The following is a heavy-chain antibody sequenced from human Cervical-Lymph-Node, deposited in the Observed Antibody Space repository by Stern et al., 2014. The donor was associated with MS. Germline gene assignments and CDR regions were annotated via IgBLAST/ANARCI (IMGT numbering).Heavy chain of an antibody. V-gene: IGHV4-59*08. Sequence: QVQLQESGPGLVKPSETLSLTCSVSGGSISSYYWNWIRQPPGKGLEWIANVHYSGTTNYNPSLKSRVTILLHTPMNKISLKLTSGTAADTAVYYCAGSGTYYPDYWGQGILVTVSS. J-gene: IGHJ4*02. D-gene: IGHD3-3*01. CDR1: GGSISSYY. CDR3: AGSGTYYPDY. CDR2: VHYSGTT.